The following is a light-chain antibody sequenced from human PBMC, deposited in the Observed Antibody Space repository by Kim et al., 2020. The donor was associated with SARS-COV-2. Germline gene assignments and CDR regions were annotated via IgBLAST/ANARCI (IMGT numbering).Light chain of an antibody. Sequence: EIVLTQSPATLSLSPGERATLSCRASQSVSSYLAWYQQKPGQAPRLLIYDASNRATGIPPRFSGSGSGTDFTLTINSLEPGDFAVYYCQQRITWPLTFGGGTKVDIK. V-gene: IGKV3-11*01. CDR2: DAS. J-gene: IGKJ4*01. CDR3: QQRITWPLT. CDR1: QSVSSY.